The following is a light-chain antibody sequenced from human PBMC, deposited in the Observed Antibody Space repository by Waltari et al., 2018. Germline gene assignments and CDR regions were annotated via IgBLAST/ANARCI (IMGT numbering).Light chain of an antibody. V-gene: IGLV1-40*01. CDR1: SSNIGAGHD. CDR3: QSYDSSLSGVV. J-gene: IGLJ2*01. Sequence: QSVLTQPPSVSGAPGQRVTISCTGSSSNIGAGHDVNWYQQLPGTAPKLLIYGNTNRPSGVPDLFSGSKSGTSASLAITGLQAEDEADYYCQSYDSSLSGVVFGGGTKLTVL. CDR2: GNT.